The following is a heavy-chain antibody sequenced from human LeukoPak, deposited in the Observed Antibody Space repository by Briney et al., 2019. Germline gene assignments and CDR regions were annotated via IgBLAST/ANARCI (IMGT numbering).Heavy chain of an antibody. CDR2: MKQDGREK. V-gene: IGHV3-7*01. CDR3: ARAGYGAGTYYPYYFYGMDV. Sequence: GGSLRLSCVDSGFTFSSYWMSWVRQAPGEGLEWVANMKQDGREKYYVDSVKGRFTISRDNGKNSLYLQMNSLRAEDTAVYYCARAGYGAGTYYPYYFYGMDVWGQGTTVSVSS. D-gene: IGHD3-10*01. J-gene: IGHJ6*02. CDR1: GFTFSSYW.